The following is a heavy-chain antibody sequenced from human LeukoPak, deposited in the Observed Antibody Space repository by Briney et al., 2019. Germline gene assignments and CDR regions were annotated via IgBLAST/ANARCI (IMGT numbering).Heavy chain of an antibody. J-gene: IGHJ4*02. CDR2: ISAYNGNT. V-gene: IGHV1-18*01. Sequence: ASVKVSCKASGYTFTSYGISWVRQAPGQGLEWMGWISAYNGNTNYAQKLQGRVTMTTDTSTSTAYMELRSLRSDDTAVYYCAVDWDYYDSSGYYYYGYWGQGTLVTVSS. D-gene: IGHD3-22*01. CDR1: GYTFTSYG. CDR3: AVDWDYYDSSGYYYYGY.